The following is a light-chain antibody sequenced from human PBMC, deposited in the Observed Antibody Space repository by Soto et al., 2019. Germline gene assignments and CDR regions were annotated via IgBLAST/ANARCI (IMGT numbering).Light chain of an antibody. CDR2: TTS. Sequence: DIPMTQSPSSLSASVGDTVTITCRPSQSISTYLNWYQQKPGKAPNLLIYTTSSLHSGVPSRFSGSGSGTDFTLTISSLQPDDFATYYCQQSYSTPITFGQGTRLDMK. V-gene: IGKV1-39*01. CDR1: QSISTY. J-gene: IGKJ5*01. CDR3: QQSYSTPIT.